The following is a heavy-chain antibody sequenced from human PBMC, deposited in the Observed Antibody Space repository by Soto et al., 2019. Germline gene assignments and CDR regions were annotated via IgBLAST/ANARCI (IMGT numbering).Heavy chain of an antibody. V-gene: IGHV3-23*01. CDR1: GFTFSSYA. Sequence: EVQLLESGGGLVQPGGSLRLSCAASGFTFSSYAMSWVRQAPGKGLEWVSAISGSGGSTYYADSVKGRFTISRDNSKNRLYLQVNSLRAEETAVYYCAKDYITIFGVVQYYYYYMDVWGKGTTVTVSS. CDR3: AKDYITIFGVVQYYYYYMDV. J-gene: IGHJ6*03. CDR2: ISGSGGST. D-gene: IGHD3-3*01.